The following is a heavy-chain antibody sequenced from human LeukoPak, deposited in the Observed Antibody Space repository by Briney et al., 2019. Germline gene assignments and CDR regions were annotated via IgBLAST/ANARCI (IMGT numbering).Heavy chain of an antibody. CDR3: AKDRQCSGGSCYSGFDS. D-gene: IGHD2-15*01. CDR2: ISGSGGST. Sequence: GGSLRLSCAASGFTFSSYAMSWVRQAPGKGLEWVSAISGSGGSTYYADSVKGRFTISRDNSKNTVYLQMNTLRAEDTAVYYCAKDRQCSGGSCYSGFDSWGQGTLVTVSS. V-gene: IGHV3-23*01. CDR1: GFTFSSYA. J-gene: IGHJ4*02.